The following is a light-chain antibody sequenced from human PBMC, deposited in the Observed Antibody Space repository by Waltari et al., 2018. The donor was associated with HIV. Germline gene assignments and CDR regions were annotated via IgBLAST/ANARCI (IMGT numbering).Light chain of an antibody. J-gene: IGKJ5*01. V-gene: IGKV3-15*01. CDR2: GAS. CDR1: QSVGSN. CDR3: QQYNNWPPIT. Sequence: EIEMTQSPATLSVSPGDRATLSCRASQSVGSNLAWYQQKFGQAPRLLMYGASSRATGIPDRFSGSGSGTDFTLTISSLQSEDFALYYCQQYNNWPPITFGQGTRLESK.